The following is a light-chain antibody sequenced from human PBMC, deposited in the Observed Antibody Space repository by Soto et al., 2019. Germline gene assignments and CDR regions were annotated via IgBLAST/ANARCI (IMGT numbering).Light chain of an antibody. CDR3: SSYTSSSTYVV. CDR2: DVS. V-gene: IGLV2-14*01. Sequence: QSALTQPASVSGSPGQSSTISCTGTSSDVGGYNYVSWYQQHPGKAPKLMIYDVSNRPSGVSNRFSGSKSGNTASLTICGLQAEDEADYYCSSYTSSSTYVVFGGGTKLTLL. J-gene: IGLJ2*01. CDR1: SSDVGGYNY.